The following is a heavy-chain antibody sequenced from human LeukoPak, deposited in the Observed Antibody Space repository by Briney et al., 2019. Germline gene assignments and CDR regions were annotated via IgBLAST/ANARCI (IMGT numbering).Heavy chain of an antibody. D-gene: IGHD6-13*01. J-gene: IGHJ4*02. CDR1: GFNVSSNY. CDR3: VTSTGQQFIPYDY. V-gene: IGHV3-66*02. Sequence: GGSLRLSCAASGFNVSSNYMTWIRQAPGKGLEWVSLIYGADAAYYAESVRGRFMISRDNLKNTLFLQMNSLRVEDTALYYCVTSTGQQFIPYDYWGQGTHATVSS. CDR2: IYGADAA.